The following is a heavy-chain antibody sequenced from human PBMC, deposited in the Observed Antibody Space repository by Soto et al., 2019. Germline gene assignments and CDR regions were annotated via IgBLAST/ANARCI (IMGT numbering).Heavy chain of an antibody. J-gene: IGHJ4*02. CDR2: INSDGSST. CDR3: ATSISVGGGG. Sequence: EVQLVESGGGLVQPGGSPRLSCAASGFTFSSYWLHWVRQAPGEGLVWVSRINSDGSSTRYADSVKGRFTISRDNAKNTLYLQMNNLRVEDTALYYCATSISVGGGGWGQGTLVTVSS. D-gene: IGHD3-16*01. CDR1: GFTFSSYW. V-gene: IGHV3-74*01.